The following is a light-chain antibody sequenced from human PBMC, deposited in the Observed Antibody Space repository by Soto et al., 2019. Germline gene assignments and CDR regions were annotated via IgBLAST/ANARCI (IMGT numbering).Light chain of an antibody. Sequence: QSALTQPASVSGSPGQSITISCTGTSSDVGGYNYVSWYQQHPGKAPKLMIYEVSNRPSGVSNRFSGSKSGNTASLTISGLQAEDEADYYCSSYTRSSTLGFGGGTNLT. V-gene: IGLV2-14*01. J-gene: IGLJ3*02. CDR2: EVS. CDR3: SSYTRSSTLG. CDR1: SSDVGGYNY.